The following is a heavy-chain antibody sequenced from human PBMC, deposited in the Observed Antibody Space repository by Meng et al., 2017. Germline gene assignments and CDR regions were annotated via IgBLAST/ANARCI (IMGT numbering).Heavy chain of an antibody. CDR3: ARNDCSSTSCYAYYYYGMDV. D-gene: IGHD2-2*01. Sequence: SCTVSGGSISSSSYYWGWIRQPPGKGLEWIGSIYYSGSTYYNPSLKSRVTISVDTSKNQFSLKLSSVTAADTAVYYCARNDCSSTSCYAYYYYGMDVWGQGTMVTVSS. CDR2: IYYSGST. V-gene: IGHV4-39*07. J-gene: IGHJ6*02. CDR1: GGSISSSSYY.